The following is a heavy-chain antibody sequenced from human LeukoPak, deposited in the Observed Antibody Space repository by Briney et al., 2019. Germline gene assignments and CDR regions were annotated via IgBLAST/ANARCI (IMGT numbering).Heavy chain of an antibody. D-gene: IGHD3-22*01. J-gene: IGHJ4*02. CDR1: GFTVSSNY. CDR3: ATPRSGYYYYFDY. CDR2: IYGAGST. V-gene: IGHV3-66*01. Sequence: GGSLRLSCAASGFTVSSNYMSWVRQAPGKGLEWVSVIYGAGSTYYADSVKGRFTISRDNSENTLYLQMNSLRAEDTAVYYCATPRSGYYYYFDYWGQGTLVTVSS.